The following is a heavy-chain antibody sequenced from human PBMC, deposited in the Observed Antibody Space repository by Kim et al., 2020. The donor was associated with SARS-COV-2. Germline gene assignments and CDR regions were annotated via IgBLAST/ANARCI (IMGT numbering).Heavy chain of an antibody. Sequence: SETLSLTCAVYGGSFSGYYWSWIRQPPGKGLEWIGEINHSGSTNYNPSLKSRVTISVDTSKNQFSLKLSSVAAADTAVYYCARGQRGWLQPYGDYWGQGTLVTVSS. CDR3: ARGQRGWLQPYGDY. J-gene: IGHJ4*02. V-gene: IGHV4-34*01. CDR2: INHSGST. D-gene: IGHD5-12*01. CDR1: GGSFSGYY.